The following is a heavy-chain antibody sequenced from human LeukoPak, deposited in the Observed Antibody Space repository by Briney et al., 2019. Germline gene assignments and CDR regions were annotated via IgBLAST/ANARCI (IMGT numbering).Heavy chain of an antibody. V-gene: IGHV1-69*05. CDR1: GGTFSSYA. CDR3: ARGPLFIAARPMMNYYYYMDV. J-gene: IGHJ6*03. CDR2: IIPIFGTA. Sequence: SVKVSCKASGGTFSSYAISWVRQAPGQGLEWMGGIIPIFGTANYAQKFQSRVTITTDESTSTAYMELSSLRSEDTAVYYCARGPLFIAARPMMNYYYYMDVWGKGTTVTVSS. D-gene: IGHD6-6*01.